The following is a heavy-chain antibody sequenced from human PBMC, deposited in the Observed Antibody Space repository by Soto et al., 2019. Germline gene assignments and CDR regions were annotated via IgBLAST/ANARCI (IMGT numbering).Heavy chain of an antibody. D-gene: IGHD6-6*01. CDR2: INAHSGGT. Sequence: ASVKVSCKASGFSFTGYYIHWLRQAPGQGLEWMGWINAHSGGTEYAQKFQGRVTLTRDTSIATAYLTLTSLTSEDTALYYCAKDLTRQLAYWLDPWGQGTPVTVSS. CDR3: AKDLTRQLAYWLDP. V-gene: IGHV1-2*02. CDR1: GFSFTGYY. J-gene: IGHJ5*02.